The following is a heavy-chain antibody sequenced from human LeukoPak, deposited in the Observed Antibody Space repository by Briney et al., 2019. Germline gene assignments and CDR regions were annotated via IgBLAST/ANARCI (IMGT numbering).Heavy chain of an antibody. V-gene: IGHV3-30-3*01. CDR2: ISYDGSNK. J-gene: IGHJ4*02. Sequence: GGSLRLSCAASGFTFSSYAMHWVRQAPGKGLEWVAVISYDGSNKYYADSVKGRFTISRDNSKNTLYLQMNSLRAEDTAVYYCARGDYYDKGLDYWGPGNLVTVSS. CDR3: ARGDYYDKGLDY. D-gene: IGHD3-22*01. CDR1: GFTFSSYA.